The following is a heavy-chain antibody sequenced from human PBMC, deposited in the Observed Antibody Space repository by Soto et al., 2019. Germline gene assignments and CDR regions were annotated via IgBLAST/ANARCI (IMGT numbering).Heavy chain of an antibody. CDR3: ARDRAAGGY. D-gene: IGHD6-13*01. CDR2: ISSGGSTV. V-gene: IGHV3-48*03. J-gene: IGHJ4*02. CDR1: GFSFSNYE. Sequence: GGSLRLSCAASGFSFSNYEMNWVRQAPGKGLEWVAYISSGGSTVHYADSVRGRFTVSRDNARNSLYLQMNTLRVEDTALYYCARDRAAGGYWGQGTLVTVSS.